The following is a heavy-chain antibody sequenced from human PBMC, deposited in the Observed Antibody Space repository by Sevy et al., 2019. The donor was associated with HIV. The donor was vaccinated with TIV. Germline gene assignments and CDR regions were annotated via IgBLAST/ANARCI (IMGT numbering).Heavy chain of an antibody. CDR2: IKQDGSEK. Sequence: GGSLRLSCAASGFTFSSYWMSWVRQAPGKGLEWVANIKQDGSEKYYVDSVKGRFTISRDNAKNSLYLQMNSLRAEDTAVYYCARVAYYYDSSGYFAWYYFDYWGQRTLVTVSS. CDR3: ARVAYYYDSSGYFAWYYFDY. D-gene: IGHD3-22*01. J-gene: IGHJ4*02. V-gene: IGHV3-7*01. CDR1: GFTFSSYW.